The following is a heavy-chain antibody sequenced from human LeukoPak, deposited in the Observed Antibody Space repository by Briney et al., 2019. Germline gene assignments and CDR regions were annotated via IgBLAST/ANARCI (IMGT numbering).Heavy chain of an antibody. J-gene: IGHJ4*02. Sequence: SETLSLTCTVSGGSISSHYRSWIRQPPGRGLEWIGYIYYSGTTNYNPSLKSRVTISVDTSKNQFSLKLSSVTAADTAVYYCGRGLTYYDILTAYYTFPYFDYWGQGTLVTVSS. D-gene: IGHD3-9*01. CDR1: GGSISSHY. V-gene: IGHV4-59*11. CDR3: GRGLTYYDILTAYYTFPYFDY. CDR2: IYYSGTT.